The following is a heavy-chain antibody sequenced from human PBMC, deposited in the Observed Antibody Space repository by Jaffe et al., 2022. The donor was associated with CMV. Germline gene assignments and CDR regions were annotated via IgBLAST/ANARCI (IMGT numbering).Heavy chain of an antibody. Sequence: EVQLVESGGGLVQPGGSLRLSCAASGFTFSSYEMNWVRQAPGKGLEWVSYISSSGSTIYYADSVKGRFTISRDNAKNSLYLQMNSLRAEDTAVYYCAREVGTPGHYDSSGYPAYYYYMDVWGKGTTVTVSS. CDR3: AREVGTPGHYDSSGYPAYYYYMDV. J-gene: IGHJ6*03. CDR2: ISSSGSTI. CDR1: GFTFSSYE. D-gene: IGHD3-22*01. V-gene: IGHV3-48*03.